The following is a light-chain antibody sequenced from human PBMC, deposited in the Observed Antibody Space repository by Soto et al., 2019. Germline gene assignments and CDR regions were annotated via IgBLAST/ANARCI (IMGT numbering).Light chain of an antibody. Sequence: EIVLTQSPATLSLSPGERATLSCRANQSVSSNLAWYQQKPGQAPRLLIYGASTRATGIPARFSGSGSGTEFTLTISSLQSEDFAVYYCQQYNNWPRTFGQGTKVDI. CDR1: QSVSSN. CDR3: QQYNNWPRT. V-gene: IGKV3-15*01. CDR2: GAS. J-gene: IGKJ1*01.